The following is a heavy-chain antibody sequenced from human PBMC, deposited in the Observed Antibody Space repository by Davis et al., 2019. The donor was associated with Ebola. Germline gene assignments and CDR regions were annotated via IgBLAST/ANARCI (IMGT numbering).Heavy chain of an antibody. V-gene: IGHV4-39*01. CDR3: ARLRAVTSDFDY. J-gene: IGHJ4*02. CDR1: GGSISSSSYY. Sequence: SETLSLTCTVSGGSISSSSYYWGWIRQPPGKGLEWIGSIYYSGSTYYNPSLKCRVTISVDTSKNQFSLKLSSVTAADTAVYYCARLRAVTSDFDYWGQGTLVTVSS. CDR2: IYYSGST. D-gene: IGHD4-17*01.